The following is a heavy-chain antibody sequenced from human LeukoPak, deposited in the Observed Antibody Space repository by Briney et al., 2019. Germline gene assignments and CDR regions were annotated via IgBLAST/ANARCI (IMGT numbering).Heavy chain of an antibody. J-gene: IGHJ4*02. D-gene: IGHD1-26*01. CDR1: GFTFSSYG. CDR3: AKEWELHPFDY. V-gene: IGHV3-30*18. CDR2: ISYDGSNK. Sequence: GGSLRLSCAASGFTFSSYGMNWVRQAPGKGLEWVAVISYDGSNKYYADSVKGGFTISRDNSKTTLYLQMNSLRAEDTAVYYCAKEWELHPFDYWGQGTLVTVSS.